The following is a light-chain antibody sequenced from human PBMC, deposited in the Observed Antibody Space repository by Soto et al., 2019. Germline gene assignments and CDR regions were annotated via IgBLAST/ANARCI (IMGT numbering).Light chain of an antibody. CDR3: VQGLDTST. CDR2: LGA. J-gene: IGKJ5*01. CDR1: QSLLHSIGYNY. Sequence: SVMTQSTLSLTVTPGEPASISCRSSQSLLHSIGYNYLDWDLQKPVQSPQLLIYLGANRAYGVPDRFSGSGAGTTFTLKISSVESGEGGTYSWVQGLDTSTFG. V-gene: IGKV2-28*01.